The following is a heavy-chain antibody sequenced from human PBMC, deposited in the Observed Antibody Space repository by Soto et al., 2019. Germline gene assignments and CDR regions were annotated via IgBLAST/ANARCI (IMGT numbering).Heavy chain of an antibody. Sequence: PSETLSLTCTVSGGSISSYYWSWIRQPPGKGLEWIGYIYYRGSTNYNPSLKSRVTISVDTSKNQFSLKLSSVTAADTAVYYCARDGAAAAGRAGHYYYGMDVWGQGTTVTVSS. CDR3: ARDGAAAAGRAGHYYYGMDV. J-gene: IGHJ6*02. CDR1: GGSISSYY. V-gene: IGHV4-59*01. D-gene: IGHD6-13*01. CDR2: IYYRGST.